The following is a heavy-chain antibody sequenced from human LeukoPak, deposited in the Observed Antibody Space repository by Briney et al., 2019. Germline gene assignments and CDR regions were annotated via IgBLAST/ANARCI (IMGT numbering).Heavy chain of an antibody. Sequence: SETLSLTCAVYGGSFSGYYWSWIRQPPGKGLEWIGYIYYSGSTNYNPSLKSRVTISVDTSKNQFSLKLSSVTAADTAVYYCARTNEYSSSFDYWGQGTLVTVSS. V-gene: IGHV4-59*01. J-gene: IGHJ4*02. D-gene: IGHD6-6*01. CDR2: IYYSGST. CDR1: GGSFSGYY. CDR3: ARTNEYSSSFDY.